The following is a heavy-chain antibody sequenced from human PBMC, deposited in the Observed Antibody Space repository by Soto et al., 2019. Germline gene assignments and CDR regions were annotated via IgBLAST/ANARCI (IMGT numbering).Heavy chain of an antibody. D-gene: IGHD3-3*01. CDR3: ARGRYEFWSSYYTSLGWFDP. V-gene: IGHV1-69*12. CDR2: IIPIFGTA. J-gene: IGHJ5*02. CDR1: GGTFSSYA. Sequence: QVQLVQSGAEVKKPGSSVKVSCKASGGTFSSYAISWVRQAPGQGLEWMGGIIPIFGTANYAQKFQGRVTITADEATSPACMELSSLRSEDTAVYYCARGRYEFWSSYYTSLGWFDPWGQGTLVTVSS.